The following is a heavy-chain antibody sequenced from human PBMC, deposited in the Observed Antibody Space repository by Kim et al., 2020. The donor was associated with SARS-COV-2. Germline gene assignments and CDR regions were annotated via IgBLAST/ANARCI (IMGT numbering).Heavy chain of an antibody. D-gene: IGHD3-22*01. CDR1: GGSFSGYY. CDR2: INHSGST. Sequence: SETLSLTCAVYGGSFSGYYWSWIRQPPGKGLEWIGEINHSGSTNYNPSLKSRVTISVDTSKNQFSLKLSSVTAADTAVYYCARGLGYYDSSGYRTLGYWGQGTLVTVSS. V-gene: IGHV4-34*01. J-gene: IGHJ4*02. CDR3: ARGLGYYDSSGYRTLGY.